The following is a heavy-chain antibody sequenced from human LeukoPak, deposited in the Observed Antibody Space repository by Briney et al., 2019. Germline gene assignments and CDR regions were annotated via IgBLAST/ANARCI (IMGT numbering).Heavy chain of an antibody. V-gene: IGHV4-59*08. D-gene: IGHD3-22*01. Sequence: SETLSLTCTVSGGSISSYYWSWIRQPPGKGLEWIGYIYYSGSTNYNPSLKSRVTISVDTSKNQFSVRLSSVTAADTAVYYCASLSYYDRSGYYSFDNWGQGTLVTVSS. CDR3: ASLSYYDRSGYYSFDN. CDR1: GGSISSYY. CDR2: IYYSGST. J-gene: IGHJ4*02.